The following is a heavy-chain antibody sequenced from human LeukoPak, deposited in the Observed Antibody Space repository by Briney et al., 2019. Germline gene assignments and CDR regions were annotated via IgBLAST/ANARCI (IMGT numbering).Heavy chain of an antibody. Sequence: PGRSLRLSCAASGFTFSSYGMHWVRQAPGKGPEWVAVISYDGSNKYYADSVKGRFTISRDNSKNTLYLQMNSLRAEDTAVYYCAKDPFDYWGQGTLVTVSS. CDR2: ISYDGSNK. J-gene: IGHJ4*02. CDR3: AKDPFDY. CDR1: GFTFSSYG. V-gene: IGHV3-30*18.